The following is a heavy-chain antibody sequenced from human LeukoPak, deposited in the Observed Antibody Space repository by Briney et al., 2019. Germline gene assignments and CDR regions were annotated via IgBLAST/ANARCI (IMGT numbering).Heavy chain of an antibody. CDR1: GGSISSGSYY. J-gene: IGHJ4*02. CDR3: ARAPVTGSGSYNY. D-gene: IGHD3-10*01. V-gene: IGHV4-61*02. Sequence: SHTLSLTCTVSGGSISSGSYYWSWIRQPAGKGLEWIGRIYTSGSTNYNPSLKSRVTISVDTSKNQFSLKLSSVTAADTAVYYCARAPVTGSGSYNYWGQGTLVTVSS. CDR2: IYTSGST.